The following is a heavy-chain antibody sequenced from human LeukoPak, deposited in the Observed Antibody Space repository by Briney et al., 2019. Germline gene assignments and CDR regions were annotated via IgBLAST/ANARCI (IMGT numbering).Heavy chain of an antibody. D-gene: IGHD4-23*01. CDR1: GASVSSHY. CDR3: AREGYGGNLDY. Sequence: SETLSLTCAVSGASVSSHYWTWIRQPPGRGLEWIGHIYHSGTTKYNPSLKSRVSISVDTPKNQFSLKLSSVTAADTAVYYCAREGYGGNLDYWGQGTLVTVSS. CDR2: IYHSGTT. V-gene: IGHV4-59*02. J-gene: IGHJ4*02.